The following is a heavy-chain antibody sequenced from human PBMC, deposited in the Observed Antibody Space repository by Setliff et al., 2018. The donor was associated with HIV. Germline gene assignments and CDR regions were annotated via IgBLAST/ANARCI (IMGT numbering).Heavy chain of an antibody. CDR2: IFHSGDT. D-gene: IGHD6-6*01. Sequence: PSETLSLTCSVSGVSVGSGDYYWHWIRQHPEKALEWIGYIFHSGDTYYIPSLKSRISMSVDTSKNQFSLELTSLTAADTAVYYCATRPRIAARPFDYWGQGMLVTVSS. CDR1: GVSVGSGDYY. V-gene: IGHV4-31*03. J-gene: IGHJ4*02. CDR3: ATRPRIAARPFDY.